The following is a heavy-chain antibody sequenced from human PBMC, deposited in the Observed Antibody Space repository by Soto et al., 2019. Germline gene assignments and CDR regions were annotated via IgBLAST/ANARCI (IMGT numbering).Heavy chain of an antibody. J-gene: IGHJ5*02. CDR2: IDPKSGDT. CDR3: ARRKLRDYIRWSFDP. D-gene: IGHD3-16*01. Sequence: SVKVSCEACGYRFAENQIRWLRRAPGQRLEWMGRIDPKSGDTTFAQTYQGRVTMTRDPSSNTVYMELTRLTSDDTAIYYCARRKLRDYIRWSFDPWGQGTLVTVSS. V-gene: IGHV1-2*02. CDR1: GYRFAENQ.